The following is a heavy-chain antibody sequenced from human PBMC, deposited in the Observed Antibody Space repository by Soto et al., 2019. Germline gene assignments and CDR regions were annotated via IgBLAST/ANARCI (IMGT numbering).Heavy chain of an antibody. J-gene: IGHJ4*02. CDR3: ARDWGDVDTAMVSPYGY. CDR2: ISAYNGNT. CDR1: GYTFTSYG. D-gene: IGHD5-18*01. Sequence: QIQLVQSGAEVKKPGASVKVSCKASGYTFTSYGISWVRQAPGQGLEWMGWISAYNGNTNYAQKLQGRVTMTTDTSTSTAYMELRSLRSDDTAVYYCARDWGDVDTAMVSPYGYWGQGTLVTVSS. V-gene: IGHV1-18*01.